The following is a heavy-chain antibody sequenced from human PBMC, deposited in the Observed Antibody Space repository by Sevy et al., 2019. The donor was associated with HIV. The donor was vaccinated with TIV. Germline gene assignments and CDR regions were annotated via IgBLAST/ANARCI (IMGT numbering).Heavy chain of an antibody. Sequence: GGSLRLSCAASGFTISSSAMSWVRQAPGKGLEWVSLISGTGTSTYYADSVKGRFAISKDKSKLTLYLQMNSLRAEDTAMYYCAQYLRGRTSVTREIDYWGQGTLVTVSS. CDR1: GFTISSSA. J-gene: IGHJ4*02. V-gene: IGHV3-23*01. D-gene: IGHD4-17*01. CDR2: ISGTGTST. CDR3: AQYLRGRTSVTREIDY.